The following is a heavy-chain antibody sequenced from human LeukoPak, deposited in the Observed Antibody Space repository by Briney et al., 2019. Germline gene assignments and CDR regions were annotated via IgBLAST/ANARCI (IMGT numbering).Heavy chain of an antibody. CDR3: ARIHSSGRNGYFDY. D-gene: IGHD6-19*01. CDR1: VFSLSTSGMC. CDR2: IEWDDDK. V-gene: IGHV2-70*11. J-gene: IGHJ4*02. Sequence: SGPTLVNPTQTLTLTCTFSVFSLSTSGMCVSWILQPPGKALEWLARIEWDDDKYYSTSLKTRLTISKDTSKNQVVLTMTNMDPVDTATYYCARIHSSGRNGYFDYWGQGTLVTVSS.